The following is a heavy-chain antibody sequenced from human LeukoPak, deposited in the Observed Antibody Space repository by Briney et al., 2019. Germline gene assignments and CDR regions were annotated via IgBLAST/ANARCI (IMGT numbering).Heavy chain of an antibody. Sequence: GGSLRLSCAASGFTFSNYEMNWVRLAPGKGLEWVSYISRSGSTIYYADSVKGRFTISRDNAKNSLSLQMNSLRAEDTAVYYCARDPYSSYIFDYWGQGTLVTVSS. J-gene: IGHJ4*02. CDR3: ARDPYSSYIFDY. D-gene: IGHD4-11*01. V-gene: IGHV3-48*03. CDR1: GFTFSNYE. CDR2: ISRSGSTI.